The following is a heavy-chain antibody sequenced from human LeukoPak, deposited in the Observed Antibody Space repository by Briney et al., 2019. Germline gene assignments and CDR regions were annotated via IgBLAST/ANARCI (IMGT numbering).Heavy chain of an antibody. J-gene: IGHJ6*02. CDR3: ARGDKDFYYGMDV. CDR1: GFTFSSYW. V-gene: IGHV3-48*04. D-gene: IGHD2-15*01. Sequence: GGSLRLSCAASGFTFSSYWMSWVRQAPGKGLEWVSYISSNGSTIYYADSVEGRFTISRDNAKNSLYLQMNSLRAEDTAVYYCARGDKDFYYGMDVWGQGTTVTVSS. CDR2: ISSNGSTI.